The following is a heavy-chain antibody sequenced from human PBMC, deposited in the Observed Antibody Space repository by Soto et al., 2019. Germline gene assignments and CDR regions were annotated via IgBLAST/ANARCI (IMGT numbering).Heavy chain of an antibody. V-gene: IGHV4-31*03. CDR3: ARGGEGLTYYDFWSGYFRKNYFDY. D-gene: IGHD3-3*01. CDR1: SGSISSGGYY. CDR2: IYYSGST. J-gene: IGHJ4*02. Sequence: SETLALTCTVSSGSISSGGYYWSWIRQHPGKGLEWIGYIYYSGSTYYNPSLKSRVTISVDPSKNQFSLKLSSVTAADTAVYYCARGGEGLTYYDFWSGYFRKNYFDYWGQGTLVTVSS.